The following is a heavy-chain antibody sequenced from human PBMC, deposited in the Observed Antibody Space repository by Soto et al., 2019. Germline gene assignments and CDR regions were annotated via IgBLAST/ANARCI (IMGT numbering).Heavy chain of an antibody. J-gene: IGHJ6*02. D-gene: IGHD2-15*01. CDR2: INPSGGGT. CDR3: AREVVVAIDDSPFYGMDV. CDR1: GYAFTSYH. Sequence: QVQLVQSGAEVKKPGAPMKVSCKASGYAFTSYHINWVRQAPGQGLEWMGIINPSGGGTTYAQKFRGRVTMTSATSTSTVYMELSSLRSEDTAVYFCAREVVVAIDDSPFYGMDVWGQGTTVTVSS. V-gene: IGHV1-46*01.